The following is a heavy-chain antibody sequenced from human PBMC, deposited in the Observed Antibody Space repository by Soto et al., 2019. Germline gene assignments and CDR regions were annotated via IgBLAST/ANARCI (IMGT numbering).Heavy chain of an antibody. Sequence: EVQLLESGGGLVQPGGSLRLSCAASGFTFSSYAMSWVRQAPGKGLEWVSAISGSGGSTYYADSVKGRFTISRDNSKNTLYLQMNSLRAEDTAVYYCATDLDSGAAAGPGANFDYWGQGTLVTVSS. CDR1: GFTFSSYA. J-gene: IGHJ4*02. CDR3: ATDLDSGAAAGPGANFDY. CDR2: ISGSGGST. V-gene: IGHV3-23*01. D-gene: IGHD6-13*01.